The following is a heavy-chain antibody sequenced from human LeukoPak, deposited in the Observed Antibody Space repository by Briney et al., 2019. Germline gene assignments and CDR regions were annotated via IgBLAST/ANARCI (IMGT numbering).Heavy chain of an antibody. V-gene: IGHV3-33*01. J-gene: IGHJ4*01. CDR2: IWYDGKNK. CDR1: GFNLTGYG. Sequence: PGRSLRLSCAASGFNLTGYGIHWVSQVPGKGPDWVAVIWYDGKNKHYADSVKGRFTISRDTSKNTVYLQMNSLRAEDTAVYYCTRVSESGNADYWAHGTLVTVSS. CDR3: TRVSESGNADY. D-gene: IGHD2/OR15-2a*01.